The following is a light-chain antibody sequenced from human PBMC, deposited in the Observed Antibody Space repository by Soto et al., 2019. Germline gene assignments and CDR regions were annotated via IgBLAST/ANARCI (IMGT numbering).Light chain of an antibody. CDR2: DNN. Sequence: QSVLTQPPSVSAAPGQKVTISCSGRSSNIGNNYVSWYQQLPGTAPKLLIYDNNNRPSGIPDRFSGSKSGTSATLGITGLQTGDEADYYCGTWDNSLTGWVFGGGTQLTVL. CDR3: GTWDNSLTGWV. CDR1: SSNIGNNY. J-gene: IGLJ3*02. V-gene: IGLV1-51*01.